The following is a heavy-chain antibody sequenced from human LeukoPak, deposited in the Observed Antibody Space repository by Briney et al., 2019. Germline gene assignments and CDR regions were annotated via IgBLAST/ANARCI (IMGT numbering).Heavy chain of an antibody. CDR3: TKWSGFGDD. V-gene: IGHV3-23*01. D-gene: IGHD3-10*01. Sequence: GGSLRLSCAASGFTFGSNSMTWVRQTPGKGLEWVSGISGSGDSTFYADSVKGRFTISRDNSRNTLYLQMSSLRPEDTAVYYCTKWSGFGDDWGQGTLVTVSS. CDR1: GFTFGSNS. CDR2: ISGSGDST. J-gene: IGHJ4*02.